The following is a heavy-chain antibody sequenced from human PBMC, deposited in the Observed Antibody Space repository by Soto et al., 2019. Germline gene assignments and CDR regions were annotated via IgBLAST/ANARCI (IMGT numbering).Heavy chain of an antibody. V-gene: IGHV4-4*07. J-gene: IGHJ4*02. CDR3: ASAYYYGSGSYSDY. D-gene: IGHD3-10*01. CDR1: GGSISSYY. CDR2: IYTSGST. Sequence: QVQLQESGPGLVKPSETLSLTCTVSGGSISSYYWSWIRQPAGKGLEWIGRIYTSGSTNYNPSLKSRVTMSVDTSKSQFSLKLSSVTAADTAVYYCASAYYYGSGSYSDYWGQGTLVTVSS.